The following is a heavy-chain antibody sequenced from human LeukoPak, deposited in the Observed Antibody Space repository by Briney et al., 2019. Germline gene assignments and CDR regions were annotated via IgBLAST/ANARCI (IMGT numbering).Heavy chain of an antibody. V-gene: IGHV3-23*01. CDR3: AKLSDFWSGYIPY. CDR1: GFTFSSYA. D-gene: IGHD3-3*01. CDR2: ISGSGGST. J-gene: IGHJ4*02. Sequence: AGGSLRLSCAASGFTFSSYAMSWVRQAPGKGLEWVSAISGSGGSTYYADSVKGRFTISRDNSKNTLYLQMNSLRAEDTAVYYCAKLSDFWSGYIPYWGQGTLVTVSS.